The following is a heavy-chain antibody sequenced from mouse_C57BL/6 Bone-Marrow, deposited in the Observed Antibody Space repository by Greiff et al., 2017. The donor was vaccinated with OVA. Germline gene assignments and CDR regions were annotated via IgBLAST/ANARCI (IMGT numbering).Heavy chain of an antibody. CDR1: GYSITSGYY. CDR3: ARYSIAWFAY. V-gene: IGHV3-6*01. Sequence: EVQLQESGPGLVKPSQSLSLTCSVTGYSITSGYYWNWIRQFPGNKLEWMGYISYDGSNNYNPSLKNRISITRDTSKNQFFLKLNSVTTEDTATYYCARYSIAWFAYWGQGTLVTVSA. CDR2: ISYDGSN. J-gene: IGHJ3*01.